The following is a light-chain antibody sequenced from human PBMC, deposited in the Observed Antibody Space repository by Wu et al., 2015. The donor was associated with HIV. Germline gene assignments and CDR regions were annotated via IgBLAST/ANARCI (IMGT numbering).Light chain of an antibody. Sequence: DIQMTQSPSSVSASVGDRVTITCRASQNINDWLAWYQQKPGKAPKLLVYAASNLQSGVSSRFSGSGSGANFSLTISSLQPEDFATYYCQQGNTFPWTFGQGTKVEIQ. V-gene: IGKV1-12*01. J-gene: IGKJ1*01. CDR2: AAS. CDR3: QQGNTFPWT. CDR1: QNINDW.